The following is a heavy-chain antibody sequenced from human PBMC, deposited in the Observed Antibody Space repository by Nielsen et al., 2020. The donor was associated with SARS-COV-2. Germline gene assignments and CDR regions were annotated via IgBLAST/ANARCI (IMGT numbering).Heavy chain of an antibody. V-gene: IGHV3-30-3*01. J-gene: IGHJ4*02. CDR2: ISYDGSNK. CDR1: GFTFSSYA. CDR3: ARGSSSGWYEDDY. D-gene: IGHD6-19*01. Sequence: GESLKISCAASGFTFSSYAMHWVRQAPGKGLEWVAVISYDGSNKYYADSVKGRFTISRDNSKNTLYLQMNSLRAEDTAVYYCARGSSSGWYEDDYWGQGTLVTVSS.